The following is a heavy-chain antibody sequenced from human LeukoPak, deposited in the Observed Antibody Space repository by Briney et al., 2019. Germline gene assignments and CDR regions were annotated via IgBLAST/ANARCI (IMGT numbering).Heavy chain of an antibody. J-gene: IGHJ4*02. CDR2: IIPIFGTA. Sequence: ASVKVSCKASGGTFSSYAISWVRQAPGQGLEWMGGIIPIFGTANYAQKLQGRVTITADESTSTAYMELSSLGSEDAAVYYCARDGPYSSGWVAGEEPVNWGQGTLVTVSS. V-gene: IGHV1-69*13. CDR3: ARDGPYSSGWVAGEEPVN. CDR1: GGTFSSYA. D-gene: IGHD6-19*01.